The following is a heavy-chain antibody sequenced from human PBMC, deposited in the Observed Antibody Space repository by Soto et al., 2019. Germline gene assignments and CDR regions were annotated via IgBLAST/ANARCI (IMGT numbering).Heavy chain of an antibody. Sequence: EVQLLESGGGLEQPGGSLRLSCVASGFTFSNYAMNWIHQAPGKGLEWVSSISGSDDRTFFADSVKGRFTISRDNSKDTVFLQMNNLRGEDTALYYCTKGGRGIDIFFDSWGQGTLVSVSS. V-gene: IGHV3-23*01. CDR3: TKGGRGIDIFFDS. CDR1: GFTFSNYA. D-gene: IGHD3-9*01. CDR2: ISGSDDRT. J-gene: IGHJ4*02.